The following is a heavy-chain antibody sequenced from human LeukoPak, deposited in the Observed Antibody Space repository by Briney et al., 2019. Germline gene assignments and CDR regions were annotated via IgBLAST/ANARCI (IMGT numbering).Heavy chain of an antibody. Sequence: ASVKVSCKASGYTFTSYYMHWVRQAPGQGLEWMGIINPSGGSTSYAQKFQGRVTMTRDMSTSTVYMELSSLRSEDTAVYYCARVRYYDSRFRSGRGYYFDYWGQGTLVTVSS. V-gene: IGHV1-46*01. J-gene: IGHJ4*02. CDR3: ARVRYYDSRFRSGRGYYFDY. CDR1: GYTFTSYY. D-gene: IGHD3-22*01. CDR2: INPSGGST.